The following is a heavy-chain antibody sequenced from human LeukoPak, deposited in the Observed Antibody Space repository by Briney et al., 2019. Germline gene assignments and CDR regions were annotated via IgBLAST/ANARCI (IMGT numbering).Heavy chain of an antibody. V-gene: IGHV3-23*01. J-gene: IGHJ4*02. Sequence: GGSLRLSCAASGFTFSSYAMSWVRQAPGKGLEWVSAISAGGGSTYYADSVKGRLTISRDNSKNTLYLQMNSLRAEDTAVYYCVARLRYSGNWYYFDSWGQGTLVTVSS. CDR3: VARLRYSGNWYYFDS. CDR1: GFTFSSYA. CDR2: ISAGGGST. D-gene: IGHD6-13*01.